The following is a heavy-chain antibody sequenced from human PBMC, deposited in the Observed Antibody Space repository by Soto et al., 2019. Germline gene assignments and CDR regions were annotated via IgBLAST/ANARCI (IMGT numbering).Heavy chain of an antibody. CDR2: IYYSGST. CDR3: ATYYDILTGYSG. Sequence: QVQLQESGPGLVKPSETLSLTCTVSGGSVSSGSYYWSWIRQPPGKGLEWIGYIYYSGSTNYYPSLKSRVTISVDTSKNQFSLKLSSVTAADTAVYYCATYYDILTGYSGWGQGTLVTVSS. J-gene: IGHJ4*02. D-gene: IGHD3-9*01. CDR1: GGSVSSGSYY. V-gene: IGHV4-61*01.